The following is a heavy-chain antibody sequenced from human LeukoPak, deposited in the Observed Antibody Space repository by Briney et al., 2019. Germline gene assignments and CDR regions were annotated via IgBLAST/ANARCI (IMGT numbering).Heavy chain of an antibody. V-gene: IGHV4-39*07. Sequence: SETLSLTCTVSGGSISSSSYYWGWIRQPPGKGLEWIGSIYYSGSTYYNPSLKSRVTISVDTSKNQFSLKLSSVTAADTAVYYCARDQTAAGTNYWGQGTLVTVSS. CDR3: ARDQTAAGTNY. CDR2: IYYSGST. J-gene: IGHJ4*02. CDR1: GGSISSSSYY. D-gene: IGHD6-13*01.